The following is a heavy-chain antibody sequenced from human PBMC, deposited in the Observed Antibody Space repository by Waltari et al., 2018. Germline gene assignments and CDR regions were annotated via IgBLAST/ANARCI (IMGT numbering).Heavy chain of an antibody. Sequence: QVQLVQSGPEVKKPGASVKVSCKTLGFSLSSYGICWVRQAPGQGLEWMGWSSTVNANRKYAQKFQDRVTMTADPSTNTAYMELKTLTSDDTAVYYCARDSGNDFWSGYYGMDVWGQGTTVTVSS. J-gene: IGHJ6*02. CDR3: ARDSGNDFWSGYYGMDV. V-gene: IGHV1-18*01. CDR2: SSTVNANR. D-gene: IGHD3-3*01. CDR1: GFSLSSYG.